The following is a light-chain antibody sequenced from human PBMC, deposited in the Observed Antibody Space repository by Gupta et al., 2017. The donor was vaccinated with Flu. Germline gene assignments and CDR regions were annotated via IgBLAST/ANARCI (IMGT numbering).Light chain of an antibody. CDR1: NIGRKS. J-gene: IGLJ3*02. Sequence: QTARITGGGSNIGRKSVNWYQQRPGRAPVLVVYDDSDRPSGIPDRISGSNSGNTAALTISRGEDGDEDDYYCQVWDKYSDHPGVFGGGTKLTVL. CDR2: DDS. V-gene: IGLV3-21*02. CDR3: QVWDKYSDHPGV.